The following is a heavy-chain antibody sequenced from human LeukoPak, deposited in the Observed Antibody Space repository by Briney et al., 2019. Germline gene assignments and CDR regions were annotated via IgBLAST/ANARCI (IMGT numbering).Heavy chain of an antibody. J-gene: IGHJ1*01. CDR1: GFPFSLYA. CDR3: AKDRRSSGWYHPPYFQH. D-gene: IGHD6-19*01. Sequence: GGSLSLSCATSGFPFSLYAMHCLRQAPGKGLEWVAFISYDANIRINKYYADSVQGRFSNFRDNAKNTIYLQMNSLRAEDTAVYYCAKDRRSSGWYHPPYFQHWGQGTLVTVSS. V-gene: IGHV3-30-3*01. CDR2: ISYDANIRINK.